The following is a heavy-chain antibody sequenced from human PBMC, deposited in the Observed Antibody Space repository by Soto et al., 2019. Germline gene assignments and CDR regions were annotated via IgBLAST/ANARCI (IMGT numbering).Heavy chain of an antibody. V-gene: IGHV3-21*01. CDR3: TRGIYDYGDYAGFDF. Sequence: GGSLRLSCAASGFTFSSYSMNWVRQAPGKGLEWVSSISSSSSYIYYADSVKGRFTISRDNAKNSLYLQMNSLRAEDTAVYYCTRGIYDYGDYAGFDFWGQGTLVTVSS. J-gene: IGHJ4*02. CDR2: ISSSSSYI. CDR1: GFTFSSYS. D-gene: IGHD4-17*01.